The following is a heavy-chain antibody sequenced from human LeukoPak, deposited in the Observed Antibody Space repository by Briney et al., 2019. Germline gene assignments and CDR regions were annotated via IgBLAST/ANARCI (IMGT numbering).Heavy chain of an antibody. D-gene: IGHD3-3*01. CDR3: AKDLFTEWLPMDV. Sequence: GGSLRLSCAASGFTFSTYGMLWVRQAPGKGLEWVAFIRYDGSNDYYADSVRGRFSISRDNSKNTLYLQMSSLTPEDTAVYYCAKDLFTEWLPMDVWGKGTTVTVSS. CDR1: GFTFSTYG. J-gene: IGHJ6*03. CDR2: IRYDGSND. V-gene: IGHV3-30*02.